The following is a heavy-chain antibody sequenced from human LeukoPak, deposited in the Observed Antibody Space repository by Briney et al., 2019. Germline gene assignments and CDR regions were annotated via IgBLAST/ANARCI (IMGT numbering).Heavy chain of an antibody. CDR1: GYTFTSYD. CDR2: MNPNSGNT. J-gene: IGHJ4*02. D-gene: IGHD2-8*01. CDR3: ARAGLMLNFDY. V-gene: IGHV1-8*03. Sequence: ASVKVSCKASGYTFTSYDINWVRQATGQGLEWMGWMNPNSGNTGYAQEFQGRVTITRNTSISTAYMELSSLRSEDTAVYYCARAGLMLNFDYWGQGTLVTVSS.